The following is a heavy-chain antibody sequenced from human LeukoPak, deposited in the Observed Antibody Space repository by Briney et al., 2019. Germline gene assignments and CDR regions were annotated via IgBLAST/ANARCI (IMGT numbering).Heavy chain of an antibody. D-gene: IGHD6-19*01. CDR2: INPSGGST. Sequence: AAVKVSCKASGYTFTSYYMHWVRQAPVQGLEWMGIINPSGGSTSYAQKFQGRVTMTRDMSTSTVYMELSSLRSEDTAVYYCARGTVAGRVDPWGQGTLVTVSS. CDR1: GYTFTSYY. J-gene: IGHJ5*02. CDR3: ARGTVAGRVDP. V-gene: IGHV1-46*01.